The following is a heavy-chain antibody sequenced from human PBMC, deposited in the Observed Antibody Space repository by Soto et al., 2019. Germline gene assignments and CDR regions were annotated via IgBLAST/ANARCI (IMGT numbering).Heavy chain of an antibody. CDR1: GYTFTSYG. Sequence: ASVKVSCKASGYTFTSYGISWVRQAPGQGLEWMGWISAYNGNTNYAQKLQGRVTMTTDTSTSTAYMELSSLRSEDTAVYYCARSNCSSTSCYRNNWFDPWGQGTLVTVSS. J-gene: IGHJ5*02. D-gene: IGHD2-2*01. V-gene: IGHV1-18*01. CDR2: ISAYNGNT. CDR3: ARSNCSSTSCYRNNWFDP.